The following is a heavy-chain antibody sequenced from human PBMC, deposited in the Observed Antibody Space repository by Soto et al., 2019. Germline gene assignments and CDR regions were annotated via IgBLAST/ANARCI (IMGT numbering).Heavy chain of an antibody. D-gene: IGHD6-19*01. CDR1: GGPISSYY. Sequence: QVQLQESGPGLVKPSETLSLNCTVSGGPISSYYWSWIRQSPGKGLEWIGYIYYSGSTNYNPSLKSRVPLSIDXXKNQFSLELSSVTAADTAVYYWARGSSGWPPRLAYWGQGTLVTVSS. V-gene: IGHV4-59*01. CDR3: ARGSSGWPPRLAY. J-gene: IGHJ4*02. CDR2: IYYSGST.